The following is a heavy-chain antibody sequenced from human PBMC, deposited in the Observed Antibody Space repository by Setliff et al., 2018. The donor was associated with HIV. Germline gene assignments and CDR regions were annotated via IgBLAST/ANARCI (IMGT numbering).Heavy chain of an antibody. V-gene: IGHV4-4*02. J-gene: IGHJ6*03. Sequence: PSETLSLTCDVSGGSISSFNWWSWVRQSPGKGLEWIGEIYHTGSTNYSPSLKSRVTISLDRFKNQFSLRLNSVTAADTAVYYCARSLAYCSGGGCSSGNYYYMDVWGKGTTVTVSS. CDR1: GGSISSFNW. CDR2: IYHTGST. D-gene: IGHD2-15*01. CDR3: ARSLAYCSGGGCSSGNYYYMDV.